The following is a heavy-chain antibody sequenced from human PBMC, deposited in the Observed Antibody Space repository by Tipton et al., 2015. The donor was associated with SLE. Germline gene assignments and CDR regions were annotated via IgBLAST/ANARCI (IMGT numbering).Heavy chain of an antibody. Sequence: QLVQSGDEVKKPGASVKVSCKASGYTFIKSGISWVRQAPGQGLEWMGWINPYNGNTNYAQKLQGRVTMTTDTSTSTAYMDLRSLRSDDTAVYFCGREVYVGANYDSSGFAPYFYYLDVWGEGTTVTVSS. D-gene: IGHD3-22*01. CDR2: INPYNGNT. CDR3: GREVYVGANYDSSGFAPYFYYLDV. J-gene: IGHJ6*03. CDR1: GYTFIKSG. V-gene: IGHV1-18*01.